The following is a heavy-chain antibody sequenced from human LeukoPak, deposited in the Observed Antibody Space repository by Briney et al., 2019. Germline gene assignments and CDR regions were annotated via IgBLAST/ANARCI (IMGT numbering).Heavy chain of an antibody. CDR1: GFTFDDYA. V-gene: IGHV3-9*01. D-gene: IGHD6-19*01. CDR2: ISWNSGSI. CDR3: AKDAGYSSGWYYFDY. J-gene: IGHJ4*02. Sequence: PGRSLRLSCAASGFTFDDYAMHWVRQAPGKGLEWVSGISWNSGSIGYADSVKGRFTISRDNAKNSLYLQMNSLRAEDTALYYCAKDAGYSSGWYYFDYWGQGTLVTVSS.